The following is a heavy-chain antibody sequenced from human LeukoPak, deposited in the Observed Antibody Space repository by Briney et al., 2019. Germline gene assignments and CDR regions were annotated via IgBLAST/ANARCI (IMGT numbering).Heavy chain of an antibody. V-gene: IGHV1-69*13. D-gene: IGHD6-13*01. Sequence: ASVKVSCKASGGTFSSYAISWVRQAPGQGLEWMGGIIPILGTANYAQKFQGRVTITADESTSTAYMELSSLRSEDTAVYYCASQGSSWYFVYWGQGTLVTVSS. CDR2: IIPILGTA. CDR1: GGTFSSYA. J-gene: IGHJ4*02. CDR3: ASQGSSWYFVY.